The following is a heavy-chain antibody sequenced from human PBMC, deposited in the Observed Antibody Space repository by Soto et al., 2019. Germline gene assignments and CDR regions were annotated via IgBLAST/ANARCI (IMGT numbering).Heavy chain of an antibody. CDR1: GFTFNTYW. Sequence: PGGSLRLSCVVSGFTFNTYWMTWIRQAPGKGLEWVATIKEDETEKYYGDSVKGRFTISRDNAKNSLFLQMNNLRVDDTAVYYGGRARVDYWGQGILVTVSS. V-gene: IGHV3-7*04. CDR2: IKEDETEK. J-gene: IGHJ4*02. CDR3: GRARVDY.